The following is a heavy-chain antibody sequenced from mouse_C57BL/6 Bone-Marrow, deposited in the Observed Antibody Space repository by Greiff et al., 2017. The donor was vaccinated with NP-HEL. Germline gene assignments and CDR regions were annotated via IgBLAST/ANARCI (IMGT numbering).Heavy chain of an antibody. V-gene: IGHV1-76*01. D-gene: IGHD2-1*01. CDR1: GYTFTDYY. CDR3: AKTDLLEYYYAMDY. J-gene: IGHJ4*01. CDR2: IYPGSGNT. Sequence: VQRVESGAELVRPGASVKLSCKASGYTFTDYYINWVKQRPGQGLEWIARIYPGSGNTYYNEKFKGKATLTAEKSSSTAYMQLSSLTSEDSAVYFCAKTDLLEYYYAMDYWGQGTSVTVSS.